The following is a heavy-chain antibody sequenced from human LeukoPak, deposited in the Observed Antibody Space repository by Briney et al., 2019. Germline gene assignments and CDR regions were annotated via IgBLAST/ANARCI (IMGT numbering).Heavy chain of an antibody. CDR1: GFTFNSYG. V-gene: IGHV3-23*01. D-gene: IGHD3-16*02. CDR2: ISLSGGST. Sequence: GGSLRLSCAASGFTFNSYGMSWVRQAPGKGLEWVSAISLSGGSTYYTDSVKGRFTISRDNSKNTLYLQMNSLRAEDTAVYYCAKDSYVWGSYRYYYYYYMDVWGKGTTVTISS. J-gene: IGHJ6*03. CDR3: AKDSYVWGSYRYYYYYYMDV.